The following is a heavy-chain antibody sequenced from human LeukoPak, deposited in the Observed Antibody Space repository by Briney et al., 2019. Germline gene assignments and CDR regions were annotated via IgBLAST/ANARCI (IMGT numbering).Heavy chain of an antibody. CDR3: AKDHRPGYSSGWYYFDY. CDR2: ISWNSGSI. CDR1: GFTFDDYA. V-gene: IGHV3-9*03. D-gene: IGHD6-19*01. Sequence: GRSLRLSCAASGFTFDDYAMHWVRQAPGKGLEWVSGISWNSGSIGYADSVKVRFTISRDNAKNSLYLQMNSLRAEDMALYYCAKDHRPGYSSGWYYFDYWGQGTLVTVSS. J-gene: IGHJ4*02.